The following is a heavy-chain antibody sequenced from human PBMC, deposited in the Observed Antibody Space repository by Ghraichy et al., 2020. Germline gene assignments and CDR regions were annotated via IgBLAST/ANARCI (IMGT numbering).Heavy chain of an antibody. D-gene: IGHD6-19*01. V-gene: IGHV4-59*08. J-gene: IGHJ5*02. CDR1: GGSISSYY. CDR3: ARRGSGSGWPRAPNWFDP. Sequence: SETLSLTCTVSGGSISSYYWSWIRQPPGKGLEWIGYIYYSGSTNYNPSLKSRVTISVDTSKNQFSLKLSSVTAADTAVYYCARRGSGSGWPRAPNWFDPWGQGTLVTVSS. CDR2: IYYSGST.